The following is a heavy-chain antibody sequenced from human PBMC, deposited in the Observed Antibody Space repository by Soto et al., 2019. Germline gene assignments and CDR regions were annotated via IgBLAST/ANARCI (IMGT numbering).Heavy chain of an antibody. CDR1: GGSVSSTTHY. V-gene: IGHV4-61*01. J-gene: IGHJ4*02. Sequence: QVQLQESGPGLVKPSETLSLTCSVSGGSVSSTTHYWSCIRQPPGKGLEWIGYSSYSGSTRYNPSLKSRLSISLDTSKNQFSLKLSSVTAADTAVYFCARVLIGSATGTVDYWGQGIQVTVSS. D-gene: IGHD6-13*01. CDR3: ARVLIGSATGTVDY. CDR2: SSYSGST.